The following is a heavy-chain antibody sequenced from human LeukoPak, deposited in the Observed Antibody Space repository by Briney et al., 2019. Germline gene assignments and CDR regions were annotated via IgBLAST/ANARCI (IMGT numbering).Heavy chain of an antibody. Sequence: GGSLRLSCAASGFTFSSYWMSWVRQAPGKGLEWVANIKQDGSEKYYVDSVKGRFTISRDSAKNSLYLQMNSLRAEDTAVYYCARDSTYQLLENNWFDPWGQGTLVTVSS. J-gene: IGHJ5*02. CDR1: GFTFSSYW. V-gene: IGHV3-7*03. D-gene: IGHD2-2*01. CDR3: ARDSTYQLLENNWFDP. CDR2: IKQDGSEK.